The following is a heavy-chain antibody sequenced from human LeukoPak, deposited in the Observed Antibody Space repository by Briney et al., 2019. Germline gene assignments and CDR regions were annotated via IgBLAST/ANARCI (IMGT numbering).Heavy chain of an antibody. Sequence: ASVKVSCKASGYTFTSYYMHWVRQAPGQGLEWMGIINPSGGSTSYAQKFQGRVTMTRDTSTSTVYMELSSLRSEDTAVYYCARDRYPDYSSGWYVEGEYHYYYGMDVWGQGTLVTVSS. J-gene: IGHJ6*02. D-gene: IGHD6-19*01. CDR2: INPSGGST. CDR1: GYTFTSYY. CDR3: ARDRYPDYSSGWYVEGEYHYYYGMDV. V-gene: IGHV1-46*01.